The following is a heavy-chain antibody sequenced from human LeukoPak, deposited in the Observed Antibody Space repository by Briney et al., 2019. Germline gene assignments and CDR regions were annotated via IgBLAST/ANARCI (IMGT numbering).Heavy chain of an antibody. CDR3: ARVSRRGYSGYDPGRGNEAFDY. Sequence: SVKVSCKASGGTVSSYAISWVRQTPGQGPEWMGGIIPIFGTANYAQKFQGRVTITADESTRTVYMELSSLRSEDTAVYYCARVSRRGYSGYDPGRGNEAFDYWGQGTLVTVSS. J-gene: IGHJ4*02. V-gene: IGHV1-69*13. CDR2: IIPIFGTA. D-gene: IGHD5-12*01. CDR1: GGTVSSYA.